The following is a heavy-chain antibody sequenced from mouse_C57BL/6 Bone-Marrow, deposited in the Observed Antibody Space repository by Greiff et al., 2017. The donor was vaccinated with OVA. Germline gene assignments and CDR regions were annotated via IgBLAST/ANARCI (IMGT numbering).Heavy chain of an antibody. CDR3: TSGYSNYYAMDY. J-gene: IGHJ4*01. V-gene: IGHV1-15*01. Sequence: QVQLQQSGAELVRPGASVTLSCKASGYTFTDYEMHWVKQTPVHGLEWIGAIDPETGGTAYNQKFKGKAILTADKSSSTAYMELRSLTSEYSAVYDCTSGYSNYYAMDYWGQGTSVTVSS. D-gene: IGHD2-5*01. CDR2: IDPETGGT. CDR1: GYTFTDYE.